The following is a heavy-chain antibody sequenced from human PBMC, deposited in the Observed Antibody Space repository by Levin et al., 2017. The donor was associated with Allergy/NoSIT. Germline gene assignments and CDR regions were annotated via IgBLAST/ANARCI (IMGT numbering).Heavy chain of an antibody. J-gene: IGHJ6*02. D-gene: IGHD3-22*01. CDR2: ISGSGVRT. Sequence: GGSLRLSCAASGFSFRSYTINWVRQAPGKGLEWVSAISGSGVRTYYADSVKGRFTISRDYSNDSLYLQMNRLRADDTALYYCAKGLYDSGGHGMDVWGQGTTVTVS. CDR3: AKGLYDSGGHGMDV. CDR1: GFSFRSYT. V-gene: IGHV3-23*01.